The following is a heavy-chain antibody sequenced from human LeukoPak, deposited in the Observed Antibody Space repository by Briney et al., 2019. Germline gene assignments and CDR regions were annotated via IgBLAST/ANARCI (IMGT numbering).Heavy chain of an antibody. Sequence: PSETLSLTCTVSGGSISSYYWRWIRQPPGKGLEWIGYIYYSGSTNYNPSLKSRVTISVDTSKSQFSLKLSSVTAADTAVYYCARDIAAAGALFDYWGQGTLVTVSS. CDR3: ARDIAAAGALFDY. V-gene: IGHV4-59*01. D-gene: IGHD6-13*01. CDR2: IYYSGST. J-gene: IGHJ4*02. CDR1: GGSISSYY.